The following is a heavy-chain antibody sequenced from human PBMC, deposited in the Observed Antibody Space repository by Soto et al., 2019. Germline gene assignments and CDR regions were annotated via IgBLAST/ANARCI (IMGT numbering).Heavy chain of an antibody. CDR3: TRDLLYYYDSSGYYWAFDI. CDR1: GFTFSNAW. CDR2: IKIKSDGGTT. D-gene: IGHD3-22*01. V-gene: IGHV3-15*01. Sequence: EGSLRLSCALSGFTFSNAWMSCVRQAPGKGREWVGRIKIKSDGGTTDYAAPVKGRFTISRDDSKNTLYLQMNSLKTEDTAVYYCTRDLLYYYDSSGYYWAFDIRGQGTMVTVS. J-gene: IGHJ3*02.